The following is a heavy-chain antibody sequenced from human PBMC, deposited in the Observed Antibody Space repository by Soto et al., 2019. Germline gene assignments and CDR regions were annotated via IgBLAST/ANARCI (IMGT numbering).Heavy chain of an antibody. CDR1: GFTFGDYA. Sequence: GGSLRLSCTASGFTFGDYAMSWFRQAPGKGLEWVGFIRSKAYGGTTEYAASVKGRFTISRDDSKSIAYLQMNSLKTEDTAVYYCTRDPPRIAARPAGSRPGNGMDVWGQGTTVTVSS. V-gene: IGHV3-49*03. CDR2: IRSKAYGGTT. J-gene: IGHJ6*02. D-gene: IGHD6-6*01. CDR3: TRDPPRIAARPAGSRPGNGMDV.